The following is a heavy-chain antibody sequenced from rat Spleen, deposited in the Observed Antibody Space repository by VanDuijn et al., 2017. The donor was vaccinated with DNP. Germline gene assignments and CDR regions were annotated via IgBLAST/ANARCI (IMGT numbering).Heavy chain of an antibody. V-gene: IGHV5-27*01. CDR1: GFTFSDYN. D-gene: IGHD1-6*01. CDR3: TTVYYGYPFTY. J-gene: IGHJ2*01. CDR2: ISTGGGST. Sequence: EVQLVESGGGLVQPGRSLKLSCTASGFTFSDYNMAWVRQAPKKGLEWVSTISTGGGSTYYGDSVKGRFTITRDNAKSTLYLQMDSLRSEDTATYYYTTVYYGYPFTYWGQGVMVTVSS.